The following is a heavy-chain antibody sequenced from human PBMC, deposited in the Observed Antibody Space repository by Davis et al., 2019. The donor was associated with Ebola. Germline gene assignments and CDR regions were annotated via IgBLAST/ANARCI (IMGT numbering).Heavy chain of an antibody. CDR2: INPSGGST. CDR3: AREVVVVVAATPSGYYYYGMDV. CDR1: GYTFTSYY. D-gene: IGHD2-15*01. J-gene: IGHJ6*02. Sequence: ASVKVSCKASGYTFTSYYMHWVRQAPGQGLEWMGIINPSGGSTSYAQKFQGRVTMTRDTSTSTVYMELSILRSEDTAVYYCAREVVVVVAATPSGYYYYGMDVWGQGTTVTVSS. V-gene: IGHV1-46*01.